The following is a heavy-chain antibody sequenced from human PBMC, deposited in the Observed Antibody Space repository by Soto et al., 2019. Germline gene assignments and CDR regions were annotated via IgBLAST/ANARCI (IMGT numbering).Heavy chain of an antibody. CDR3: ARLESPFRPSIAVAGNVLTDV. CDR2: IVVGSGNT. Sequence: ASVKVSCKASGFTFTSSAVQWVRQARGQRLEWIGWIVVGSGNTNYAQKFQERVTITRDMSTSTAYMELSSLRSEDTAVYYCARLESPFRPSIAVAGNVLTDVRGQRSKVTVSS. J-gene: IGHJ6*02. V-gene: IGHV1-58*01. CDR1: GFTFTSSA. D-gene: IGHD6-19*01.